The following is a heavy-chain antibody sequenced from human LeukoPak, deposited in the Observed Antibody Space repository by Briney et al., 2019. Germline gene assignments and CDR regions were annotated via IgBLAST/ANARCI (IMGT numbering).Heavy chain of an antibody. CDR3: ARKIQLHMDV. CDR2: INPNSGVT. CDR1: GYTFTGYY. V-gene: IGHV1-2*02. D-gene: IGHD5-18*01. Sequence: ASVKVSCKASGYTFTGYYMHWVRQAPGQGREWMGCINPNSGVTNYAQKFQGRVTMTRDTSISTAYMELSRLRSDDTAVYYCARKIQLHMDVWGKGTTVTVSS. J-gene: IGHJ6*03.